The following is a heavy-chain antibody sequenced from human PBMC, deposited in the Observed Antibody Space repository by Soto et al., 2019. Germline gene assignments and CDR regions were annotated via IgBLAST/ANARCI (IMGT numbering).Heavy chain of an antibody. D-gene: IGHD3-3*01. V-gene: IGHV1-69*01. Sequence: QLQLVQSGAEVKKPGSSVKVSCKASGGTFSSYAISWVRQAPGPGLEWMGGTIPIFGTANYAQKVQGRVTITADESTSTAYMERSSLRSEDTAVYYCATAGYAFSSRGGHEYYFDYCGQGALVTVSS. CDR3: ATAGYAFSSRGGHEYYFDY. J-gene: IGHJ4*02. CDR2: TIPIFGTA. CDR1: GGTFSSYA.